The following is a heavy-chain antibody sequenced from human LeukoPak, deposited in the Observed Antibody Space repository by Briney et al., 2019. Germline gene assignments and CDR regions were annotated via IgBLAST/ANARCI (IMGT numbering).Heavy chain of an antibody. J-gene: IGHJ4*02. Sequence: GSLRLSCAASGFAFRNAWMNWVRQAPGKGLEWIGEINPSGRTNYNPSLKSRVTMSIDTSKNQFSLKLSSVTAADTAVYYCARLSGYHFDYWGQGALVTVSS. CDR3: ARLSGYHFDY. D-gene: IGHD5-12*01. V-gene: IGHV4-34*01. CDR1: GFAFRNAW. CDR2: INPSGRT.